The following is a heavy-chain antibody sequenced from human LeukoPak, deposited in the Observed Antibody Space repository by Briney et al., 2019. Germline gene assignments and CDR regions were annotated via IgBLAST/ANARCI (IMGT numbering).Heavy chain of an antibody. J-gene: IGHJ5*02. CDR3: ARDVEAARPGWFDP. CDR2: INPISGAT. Sequence: ASVKVSCKASGYTFTGYYIHWVRLAPGQGLEWMGWINPISGATTYGQRFQGRVTMTRDTSINTVYMELSKVGSDDTAIYYCARDVEAARPGWFDPWGQGTLVTVSS. D-gene: IGHD6-6*01. V-gene: IGHV1-2*02. CDR1: GYTFTGYY.